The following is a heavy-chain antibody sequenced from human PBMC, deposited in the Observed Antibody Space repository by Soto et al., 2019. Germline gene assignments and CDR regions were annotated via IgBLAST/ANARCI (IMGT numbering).Heavy chain of an antibody. CDR1: GFTFSSYG. J-gene: IGHJ6*02. CDR3: ARDFGVYDFWSGYSPSYYGMDV. CDR2: IWYDGSNK. D-gene: IGHD3-3*01. V-gene: IGHV3-33*01. Sequence: QSGGSLRLSCAASGFTFSSYGMHWVRQAPGKGLEWVAVIWYDGSNKYYADSVKGRFTISRDNSKNTLYLQMNSLRAEDTAVYYCARDFGVYDFWSGYSPSYYGMDVWGQGTTVTVSS.